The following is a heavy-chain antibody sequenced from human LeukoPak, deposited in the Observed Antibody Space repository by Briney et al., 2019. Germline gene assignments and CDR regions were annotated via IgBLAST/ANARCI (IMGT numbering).Heavy chain of an antibody. CDR1: GFTFSSYA. Sequence: GGSLRLSCAASGFTFSSYAMHWVRQAPGKGLEWVAVISYDGSNKYYADSVKGRFTISRDNSKNTLYLQMSSLRAEDTAVYYCARGNSNYETYYYGMDVWGQGTTVTVSS. D-gene: IGHD4-11*01. V-gene: IGHV3-30*04. CDR2: ISYDGSNK. CDR3: ARGNSNYETYYYGMDV. J-gene: IGHJ6*02.